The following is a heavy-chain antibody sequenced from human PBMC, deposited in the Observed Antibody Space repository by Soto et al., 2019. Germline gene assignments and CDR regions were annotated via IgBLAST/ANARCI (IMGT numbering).Heavy chain of an antibody. D-gene: IGHD3-10*01. CDR2: ISSSSSYI. J-gene: IGHJ5*02. CDR1: GFTFSSYS. Sequence: GGSLRLSCAASGFTFSSYSMNWVRQAPGKGLEWVSSISSSSSYIYYADSVKGRFTISRDNAKNTLYLQMNSLRAEDTAVYYCARDRDTMVRGAIYNWFDPWGQGTLVTVSS. CDR3: ARDRDTMVRGAIYNWFDP. V-gene: IGHV3-21*01.